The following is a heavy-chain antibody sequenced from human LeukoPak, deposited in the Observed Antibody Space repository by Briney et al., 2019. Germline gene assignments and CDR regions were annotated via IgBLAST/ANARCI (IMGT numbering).Heavy chain of an antibody. Sequence: GGSLRLSCAASGFTFTNYWMSWARQAPGKGLEWVANIKQDGSEKYHVDSVKGRFTISRDNAKSSLYLQMNSLRAEDTAVYYCARGGGDFWSAYYSGYYFDYWGQGTLVTVSS. CDR3: ARGGGDFWSAYYSGYYFDY. D-gene: IGHD3-3*01. CDR2: IKQDGSEK. J-gene: IGHJ4*02. CDR1: GFTFTNYW. V-gene: IGHV3-7*01.